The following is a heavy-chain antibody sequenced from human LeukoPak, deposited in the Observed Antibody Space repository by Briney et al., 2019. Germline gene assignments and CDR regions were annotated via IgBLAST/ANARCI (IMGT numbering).Heavy chain of an antibody. CDR1: GFTFRSYA. J-gene: IGHJ3*02. CDR3: AKDQYGEAFDI. V-gene: IGHV3-23*01. Sequence: GGSLRLSCAASGFTFRSYAMNCVRQAPGKGLEWVSAISGSGSATYYADSVKGRFTISRDNSKNTLYLQMNSLRAEDMAVYYCAKDQYGEAFDIWGPGTMVTVSS. D-gene: IGHD4-17*01. CDR2: ISGSGSAT.